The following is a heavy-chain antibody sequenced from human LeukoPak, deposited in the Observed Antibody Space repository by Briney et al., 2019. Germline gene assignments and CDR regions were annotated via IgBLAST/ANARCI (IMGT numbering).Heavy chain of an antibody. CDR2: ISGSGGST. D-gene: IGHD6-19*01. V-gene: IGHV3-23*01. J-gene: IGHJ4*02. CDR3: ARESSGWYFDY. Sequence: GGSLRLSCAASGFTFSSYAMSWVRQAPGKGLEWVSVISGSGGSTYYADSVKGRFTVSRDNAKNSLYLQMNSLRAEDTAVYYCARESSGWYFDYWGQGTLVTVSS. CDR1: GFTFSSYA.